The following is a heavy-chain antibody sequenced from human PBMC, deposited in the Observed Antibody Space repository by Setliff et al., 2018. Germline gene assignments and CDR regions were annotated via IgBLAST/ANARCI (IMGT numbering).Heavy chain of an antibody. CDR3: ARDRFYNSWSGTSITAPHDAFDI. D-gene: IGHD3-3*01. CDR1: GYTLSKYY. Sequence: ASVKVSCKASGYTLSKYYMHWVRQAPGQGLEWMGIINPSGGLTKYAQKFQGRVTMTSDTSKNTVYLEVSSLRSEDTAVYFCARDRFYNSWSGTSITAPHDAFDIWGQGTMVTVSS. V-gene: IGHV1-46*03. CDR2: INPSGGLT. J-gene: IGHJ3*02.